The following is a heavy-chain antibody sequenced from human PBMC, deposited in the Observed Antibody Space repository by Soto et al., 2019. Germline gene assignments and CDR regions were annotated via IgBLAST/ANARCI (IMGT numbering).Heavy chain of an antibody. CDR3: ASNQYQLLNGYYYYYGMDV. D-gene: IGHD2-2*01. CDR2: IYYSGST. CDR1: GGSISSGGYY. Sequence: PSETLSLTCTVSGGSISSGGYYWSWIRQPPGKGLEWIGYIYYSGSTYYNPSLKSRVTISVDTSKNQFSLKLSSVTAADTAVYYCASNQYQLLNGYYYYYGMDVWGQGTSVTVSS. J-gene: IGHJ6*02. V-gene: IGHV4-31*03.